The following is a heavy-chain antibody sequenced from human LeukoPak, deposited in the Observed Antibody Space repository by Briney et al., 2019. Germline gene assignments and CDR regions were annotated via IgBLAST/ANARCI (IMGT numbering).Heavy chain of an antibody. CDR3: ARYAIFGVVTYYYMDV. CDR1: GGPFNNFY. CDR2: IYTTGST. Sequence: SETLSLTCTVSGGPFNNFYWSWLRQSAGKGLEWLGRIYTTGSTNYNPSLKSRVTMSVDTSKNQFSLRLSSVTAADTAVYYCARYAIFGVVTYYYMDVWGKGTTVTVSS. V-gene: IGHV4-4*07. D-gene: IGHD3-3*01. J-gene: IGHJ6*03.